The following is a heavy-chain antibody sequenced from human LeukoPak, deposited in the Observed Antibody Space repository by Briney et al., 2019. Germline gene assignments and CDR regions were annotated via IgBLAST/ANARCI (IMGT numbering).Heavy chain of an antibody. CDR3: ARDREWELLPHYAFDI. Sequence: GASVKVSCKASGYTFTSYYMHWVRQAPGQGLEWMGIINPSGGSTSYAQKFQGRVTMTRDMSTSTAYMELSRLRSDDTAVYYCARDREWELLPHYAFDIWGQGTMVTVSS. CDR2: INPSGGST. V-gene: IGHV1-46*01. D-gene: IGHD1-26*01. J-gene: IGHJ3*02. CDR1: GYTFTSYY.